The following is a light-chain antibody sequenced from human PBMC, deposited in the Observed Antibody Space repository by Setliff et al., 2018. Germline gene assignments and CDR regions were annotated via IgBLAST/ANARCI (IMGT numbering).Light chain of an antibody. CDR1: SSDIGDSNY. Sequence: QSVLAQPASVSGSPGQSITISCTGASSDIGDSNYVSWYQQHPGKAPKLIIYDVSDRPSGVSHRFSGSKSGNTASLTISGLLAEDEADYYCSSYADSYTLVFGGGTKVTVL. J-gene: IGLJ2*01. CDR2: DVS. V-gene: IGLV2-14*01. CDR3: SSYADSYTLV.